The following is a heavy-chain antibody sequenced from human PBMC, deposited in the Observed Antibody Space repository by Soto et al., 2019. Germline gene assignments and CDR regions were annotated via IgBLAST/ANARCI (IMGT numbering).Heavy chain of an antibody. J-gene: IGHJ3*02. V-gene: IGHV3-23*01. D-gene: IGHD3-16*01. Sequence: PGGSLRLSCAASGFTFSSYAMSWVRQAPGKGLEWVSAISGGCSTYYADSVKGRFTISRDNSKNTLYLQMNSLRAEYTAVYYCAKDTFSWAFDIWGQGTMVTVSS. CDR1: GFTFSSYA. CDR2: ISGGCST. CDR3: AKDTFSWAFDI.